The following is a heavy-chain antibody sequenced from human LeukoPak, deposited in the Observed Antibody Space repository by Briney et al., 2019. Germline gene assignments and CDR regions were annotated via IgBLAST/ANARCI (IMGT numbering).Heavy chain of an antibody. CDR2: INHSGST. J-gene: IGHJ1*01. Sequence: SETLSLTCAVYCGSFSGYYWSWIRQPPGKGLEWIGEINHSGSTNYNPSLKSRVTISVDTSKNQFSLKLSSVTAADTAVYYCARGRYCSSTSCYDFQHWGQGTLVTVSS. D-gene: IGHD2-2*01. CDR3: ARGRYCSSTSCYDFQH. V-gene: IGHV4-34*01. CDR1: CGSFSGYY.